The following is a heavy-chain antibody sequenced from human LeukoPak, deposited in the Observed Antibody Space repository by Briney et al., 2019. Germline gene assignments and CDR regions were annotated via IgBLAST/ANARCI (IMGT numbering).Heavy chain of an antibody. CDR1: GFTFDDFA. D-gene: IGHD3-10*01. Sequence: GGSLRLSCAASGFTFDDFAMHWVRQAPGKGLEWVSLISGDGGITYSADSVKGRFTISRDSSKNSLYFQMNSLRTEDTALYYCVKGLLWFPGLVYDDYGMDVWGQGTTVTVSS. V-gene: IGHV3-43*02. CDR2: ISGDGGIT. CDR3: VKGLLWFPGLVYDDYGMDV. J-gene: IGHJ6*02.